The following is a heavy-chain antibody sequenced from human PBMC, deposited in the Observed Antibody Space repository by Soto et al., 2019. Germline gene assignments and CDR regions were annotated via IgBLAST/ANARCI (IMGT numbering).Heavy chain of an antibody. CDR1: GFTFSSYA. Sequence: GGSLRLSCAASGFTFSSYAMSWVRQAPGKGLEWVSAISGSGGSTYYADSVKGRFTISRDNSKNTLYLQMNSLRAEDTAVYYCAKDLTGSGSYFRYYMDVWGKGTTVTVSS. J-gene: IGHJ6*03. D-gene: IGHD3-10*01. V-gene: IGHV3-23*01. CDR3: AKDLTGSGSYFRYYMDV. CDR2: ISGSGGST.